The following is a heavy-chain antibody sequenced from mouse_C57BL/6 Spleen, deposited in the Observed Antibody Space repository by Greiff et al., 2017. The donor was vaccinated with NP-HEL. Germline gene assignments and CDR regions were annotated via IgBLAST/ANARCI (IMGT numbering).Heavy chain of an antibody. CDR2: IRNKANGYTT. D-gene: IGHD3-1*01. CDR1: GFTFTDYY. J-gene: IGHJ3*01. CDR3: ARWSHSGFAY. V-gene: IGHV7-3*01. Sequence: EVQRVESGGGLVQPGGSLSLSCAASGFTFTDYYMSWVRQPPGKALEWLGFIRNKANGYTTEYSASVKGRFTISRDNSQSILYLQMNALRAEDSATYYCARWSHSGFAYWGQGTLVTVSA.